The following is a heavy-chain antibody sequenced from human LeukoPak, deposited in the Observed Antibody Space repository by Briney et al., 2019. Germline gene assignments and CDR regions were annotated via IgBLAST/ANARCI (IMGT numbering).Heavy chain of an antibody. Sequence: SETLSLTCTVSGSSISSGGYYWSWIRQHPGKGLEWIGYIYHSGSTHYNPSLKSRVTISVDTSKNQFSLKLSSVTAADTAVYYCARDMTDWWFDPWGQGTLVTVSS. D-gene: IGHD3-9*01. CDR3: ARDMTDWWFDP. CDR2: IYHSGST. CDR1: GSSISSGGYY. V-gene: IGHV4-31*03. J-gene: IGHJ5*02.